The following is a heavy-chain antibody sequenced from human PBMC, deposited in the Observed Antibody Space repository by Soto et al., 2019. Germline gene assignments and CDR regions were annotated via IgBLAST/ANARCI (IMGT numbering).Heavy chain of an antibody. D-gene: IGHD1-26*01. J-gene: IGHJ6*02. V-gene: IGHV4-4*02. CDR3: ARVSGSYYYGMDV. Sequence: QVQLQESGPGLVKPSGTLSLTCAVSGGSISSSNWWSWVRQPPGKGLEWIGEIYHSGSTNYNPSLKRRVNTSVDKSKNQFSLKRSSVTAADTAVYYCARVSGSYYYGMDVWGQGTTVTVSS. CDR2: IYHSGST. CDR1: GGSISSSNW.